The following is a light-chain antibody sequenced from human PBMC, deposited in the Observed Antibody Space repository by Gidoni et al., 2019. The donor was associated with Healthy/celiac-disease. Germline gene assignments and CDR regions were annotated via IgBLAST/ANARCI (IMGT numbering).Light chain of an antibody. V-gene: IGKV3-15*01. J-gene: IGKJ1*01. CDR2: GAS. CDR3: QQYNNCPRT. CDR1: QCVSST. Sequence: EIVMTQSPATLSVSPGERATLSCRASQCVSSTLAWYQQKPCQAPRLLIHGASTRATGIPARFSGSGSRTEFTLTISILQSEDFAVYYWQQYNNCPRTFGQXTKVEIK.